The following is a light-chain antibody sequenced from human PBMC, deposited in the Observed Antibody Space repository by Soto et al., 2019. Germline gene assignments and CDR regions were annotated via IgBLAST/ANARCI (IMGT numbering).Light chain of an antibody. CDR3: HQYKSYPRT. CDR2: KAS. J-gene: IGKJ1*01. Sequence: DIQMTQSLYTLSASVGDRVTITCRASQCISSGLAWYQQKPGKAPKPLIYKASSLEGGVPSRFSGSGSGTEFALTISNLHPGDFATYYCHQYKSYPRTFGQGTKVEIK. CDR1: QCISSG. V-gene: IGKV1-5*03.